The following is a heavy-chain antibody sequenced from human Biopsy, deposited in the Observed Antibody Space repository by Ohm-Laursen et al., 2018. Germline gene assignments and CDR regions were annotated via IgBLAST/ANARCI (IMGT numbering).Heavy chain of an antibody. J-gene: IGHJ6*02. V-gene: IGHV4-34*01. CDR2: INHSGRT. Sequence: GTLSLTCAVYGESFNGYYWSWIRQPPGKGLGWIGEINHSGRTNYNPSLKSRVTISVDTSKNQFSLKVRSVTAADTAVYYCVRGVDYYDPYHYYALDVWGQGTTVTVSS. D-gene: IGHD3-22*01. CDR1: GESFNGYY. CDR3: VRGVDYYDPYHYYALDV.